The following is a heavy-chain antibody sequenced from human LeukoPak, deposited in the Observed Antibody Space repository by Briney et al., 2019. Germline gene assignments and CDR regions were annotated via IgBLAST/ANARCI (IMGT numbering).Heavy chain of an antibody. CDR3: ARQDRVRGVIITAAFDI. D-gene: IGHD3-10*02. CDR2: INHSGST. J-gene: IGHJ3*02. V-gene: IGHV4-39*01. Sequence: SETLSLTCTVSGGSISSSSYYWGWIRQPPGKGLEWIGEINHSGSTNYNPSLKSRVTISVDTSKNQFSLKLSSVTAADTAVYYCARQDRVRGVIITAAFDIWGQGTMVTVSS. CDR1: GGSISSSSYY.